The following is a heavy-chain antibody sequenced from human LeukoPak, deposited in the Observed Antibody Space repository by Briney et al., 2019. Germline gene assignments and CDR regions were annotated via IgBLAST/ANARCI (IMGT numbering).Heavy chain of an antibody. Sequence: GGSLRLSCAASGFTFSSYAMSWVRQAPGKGLEWVSVTYSGGSTYYADSVKGRFTISRDNSKNTLYLQMNSLRAEDTAVYYCARGPPCGGDCYSFDYWGQGTLVTVSS. D-gene: IGHD2-21*02. CDR2: TYSGGST. V-gene: IGHV3-53*01. CDR3: ARGPPCGGDCYSFDY. CDR1: GFTFSSYA. J-gene: IGHJ4*02.